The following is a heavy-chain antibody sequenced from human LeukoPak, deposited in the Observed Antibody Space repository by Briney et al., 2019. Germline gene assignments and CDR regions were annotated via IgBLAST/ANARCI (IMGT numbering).Heavy chain of an antibody. V-gene: IGHV3-9*01. D-gene: IGHD4/OR15-4a*01. CDR2: ISWNSGSI. Sequence: PGGSLRLSCAASGFTFSNAWMSWVRQAPGKGLEWVSGISWNSGSIGYADSVKGRFTISRDNAKNSLYLQMNSLRAEDTAVYYCARDLTMAKNPRYYYYMDVWGKGTTVTVSS. CDR1: GFTFSNAW. CDR3: ARDLTMAKNPRYYYYMDV. J-gene: IGHJ6*03.